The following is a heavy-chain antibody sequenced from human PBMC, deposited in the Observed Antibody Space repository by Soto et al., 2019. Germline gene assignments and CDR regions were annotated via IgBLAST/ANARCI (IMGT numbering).Heavy chain of an antibody. CDR1: RFSLSARGVG. CDR2: IYWDDDK. CDR3: VRNLSLNPPDY. J-gene: IGHJ4*02. D-gene: IGHD3-3*02. V-gene: IGHV2-5*04. Sequence: QITLKESGPTLVQPTQTLTLTCTFSRFSLSARGVGVGWIRQPPGKALEWLALIYWDDDKRFSPSVKSRVTITRDTSKTQVLLILTDMDPVDSGTYYCVRNLSLNPPDYWGQGTLVTVSS.